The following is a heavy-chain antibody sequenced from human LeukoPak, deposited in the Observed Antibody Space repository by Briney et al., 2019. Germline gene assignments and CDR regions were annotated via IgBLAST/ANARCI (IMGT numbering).Heavy chain of an antibody. J-gene: IGHJ4*02. D-gene: IGHD5-18*01. CDR3: ATIKRGSIYGYFDF. V-gene: IGHV4-59*11. CDR1: GGSISSHY. Sequence: PSENLSLTCTVSGGSISSHYWSWIRQPPGKGLEWIAYLLDSVNTKDNPSLNSRLTLSADTSKNQFSLRLSSVTAADTAVYYCATIKRGSIYGYFDFWGQGIKVTVSS. CDR2: LLDSVNT.